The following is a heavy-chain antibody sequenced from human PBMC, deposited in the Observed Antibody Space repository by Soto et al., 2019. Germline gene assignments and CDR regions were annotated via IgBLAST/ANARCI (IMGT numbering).Heavy chain of an antibody. D-gene: IGHD3-10*01. CDR1: GGSISSGGYY. V-gene: IGHV4-31*03. CDR3: ARAYGSGYMDV. CDR2: LEYSGST. Sequence: QVQLQESGPGLVKPSQTLSLTCTVSGGSISSGGYYWSWIRQHPGKGLEWVGYLEYSGSTYYNPTLKSGVTISVDTFKNQLSLKLSSVTAADTAVYYCARAYGSGYMDVWGQGTRVTVSS. J-gene: IGHJ6*02.